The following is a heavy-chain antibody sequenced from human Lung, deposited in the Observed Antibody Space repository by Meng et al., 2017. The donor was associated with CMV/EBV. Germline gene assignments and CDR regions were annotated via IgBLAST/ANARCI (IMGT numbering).Heavy chain of an antibody. J-gene: IGHJ4*02. CDR3: ARDWGPFDF. Sequence: GESXKISCAASGFTFSSYTMDWVRQAPGKGLEWVSSISSSSHIYYTDSVKGRFTISRDNAENSLYLQMNSLRAEDTAVYYCARDWGPFDFWGQGTLVTVSS. V-gene: IGHV3-21*01. CDR1: GFTFSSYT. CDR2: ISSSSHI. D-gene: IGHD3-16*01.